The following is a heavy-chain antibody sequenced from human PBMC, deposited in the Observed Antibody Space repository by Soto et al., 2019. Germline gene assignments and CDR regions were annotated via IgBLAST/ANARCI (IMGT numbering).Heavy chain of an antibody. Sequence: ASVKVSCKASGHTSFNYGISWVRQAPGQGLEWMGWISAYILSTNYAQNFQSRVTMTIDTSTSTSYMELRGLRSDDTAIYYCTNDYGDSYFDPWGQGTLVTVSS. CDR2: ISAYILST. V-gene: IGHV1-18*01. CDR1: GHTSFNYG. D-gene: IGHD4-17*01. J-gene: IGHJ4*02. CDR3: TNDYGDSYFDP.